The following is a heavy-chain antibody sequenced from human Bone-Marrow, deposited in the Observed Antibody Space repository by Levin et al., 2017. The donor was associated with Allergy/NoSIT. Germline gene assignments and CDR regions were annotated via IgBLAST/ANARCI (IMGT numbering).Heavy chain of an antibody. V-gene: IGHV3-74*01. CDR2: INPDGRTT. D-gene: IGHD1-26*01. Sequence: PGGSLRLSCAASGFTFSSYWIHWIRQVPGKGLVWVSRINPDGRTTAYADSVKGRCTISRDNANNIVYLHMSSLRADDTAVYYCVRDSGIFTFDYWGQGTLVSVSS. CDR3: VRDSGIFTFDY. CDR1: GFTFSSYW. J-gene: IGHJ4*02.